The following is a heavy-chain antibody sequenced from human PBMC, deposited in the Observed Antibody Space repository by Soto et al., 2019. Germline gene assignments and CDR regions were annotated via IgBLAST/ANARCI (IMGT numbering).Heavy chain of an antibody. J-gene: IGHJ3*02. CDR3: ARDLRRGWLQSDAFDI. CDR2: ISAYNGNT. V-gene: IGHV1-18*01. CDR1: GYTFTIYG. Sequence: ASVKVSCKASGYTFTIYGISCVLQSPLQGLEWMGWISAYNGNTNYAQKLQGRVTMTTDTSTSTAYMELRSLRSDDTAVYYRARDLRRGWLQSDAFDIWGQGTMVTVSS. D-gene: IGHD5-12*01.